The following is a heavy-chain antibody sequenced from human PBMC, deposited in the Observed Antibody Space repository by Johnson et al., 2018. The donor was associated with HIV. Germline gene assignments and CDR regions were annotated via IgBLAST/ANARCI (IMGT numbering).Heavy chain of an antibody. CDR3: AKDSDTYYYGSGDAFDV. D-gene: IGHD3-10*01. V-gene: IGHV3-43D*03. Sequence: KGLEWVSLIRWDGGSSYYADSVQGRFTISRDNNKNSLYLQMNSLRPEDTALYYCAKDSDTYYYGSGDAFDVWGQGTRVIVSS. CDR2: IRWDGGSS. J-gene: IGHJ3*01.